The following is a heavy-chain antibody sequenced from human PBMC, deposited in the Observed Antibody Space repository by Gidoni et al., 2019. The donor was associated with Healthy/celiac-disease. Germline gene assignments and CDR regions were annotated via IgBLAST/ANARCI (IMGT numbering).Heavy chain of an antibody. D-gene: IGHD1-1*01. CDR1: GGSFSGYY. Sequence: QVQLQQWGAGLLKPSETLSLTCAVYGGSFSGYYWSWIRQPPGKGLEWIGEINHSGSTNYNPSLKSRVTISVDTSKNQFSLKLSSVTAADTAVYYCARPKGLERHPFDYWGQGTLVTVSS. CDR2: INHSGST. CDR3: ARPKGLERHPFDY. V-gene: IGHV4-34*01. J-gene: IGHJ4*02.